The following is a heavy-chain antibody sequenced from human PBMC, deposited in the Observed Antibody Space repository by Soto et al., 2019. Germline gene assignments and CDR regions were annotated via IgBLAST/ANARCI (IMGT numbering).Heavy chain of an antibody. CDR1: GESFSDYY. CDR3: ARGRRRYYGSGSYYMQPSLDP. Sequence: PSETLSLTCAVYGESFSDYYWAWIRQPPGKGLEWIGEMNHSGRSNYTPSLKSRVTISVDTSKNQFSLNLRSVTAADTAVYYCARGRRRYYGSGSYYMQPSLDPWSQGILVT. CDR2: MNHSGRS. D-gene: IGHD3-10*01. J-gene: IGHJ5*02. V-gene: IGHV4-34*01.